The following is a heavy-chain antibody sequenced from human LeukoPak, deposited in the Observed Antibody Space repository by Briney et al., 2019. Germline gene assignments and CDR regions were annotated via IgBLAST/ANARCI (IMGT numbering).Heavy chain of an antibody. CDR2: INWNGGTT. J-gene: IGHJ4*02. CDR1: GFTFNDYG. CDR3: ARNKHSYDSSNYV. D-gene: IGHD3-22*01. V-gene: IGHV3-20*04. Sequence: GGSLRLSCAASGFTFNDYGMSWVRQGPGKGLEWVSGINWNGGTTGYADSVRGRFTISRDNAKNSLYLQMNSLRAEDTALYYCARNKHSYDSSNYVWGPGTLVTVSS.